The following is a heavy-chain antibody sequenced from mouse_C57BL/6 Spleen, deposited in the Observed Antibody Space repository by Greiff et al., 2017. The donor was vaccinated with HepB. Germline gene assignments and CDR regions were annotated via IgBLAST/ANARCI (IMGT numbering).Heavy chain of an antibody. Sequence: EVKLVESGGGLVKPGGSLKLSCAASGFTFSDYGIHWVRQAPEKGLEWVAYISSGSSTIYYADKVKGRFTISRDNAKNTLFLQMTSLRSEDTAMDYCARRTVVAYWYFDVWGTGTTVTVSS. J-gene: IGHJ1*03. V-gene: IGHV5-17*01. CDR3: ARRTVVAYWYFDV. D-gene: IGHD1-1*01. CDR2: ISSGSSTI. CDR1: GFTFSDYG.